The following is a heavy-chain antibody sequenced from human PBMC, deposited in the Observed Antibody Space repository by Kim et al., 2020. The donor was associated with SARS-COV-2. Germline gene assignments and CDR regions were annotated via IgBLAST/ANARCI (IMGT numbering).Heavy chain of an antibody. CDR2: ISSSSSFI. V-gene: IGHV3-21*01. CDR1: EFTFSSYS. Sequence: GGSLRLSCAASEFTFSSYSMNWVRQAPGKGLEWVSSISSSSSFIYYADSVKGRFTISRDNAKNSLYLQMNSLRAEDTAMYYCARRNCSSTSCYSAYWGQGTLVTVSA. CDR3: ARRNCSSTSCYSAY. J-gene: IGHJ4*02. D-gene: IGHD2-2*01.